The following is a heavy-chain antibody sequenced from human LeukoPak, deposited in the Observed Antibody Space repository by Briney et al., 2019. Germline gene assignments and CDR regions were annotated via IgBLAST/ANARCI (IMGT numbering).Heavy chain of an antibody. CDR1: GFTFSNYH. D-gene: IGHD2-21*02. CDR2: ISRSSDDI. J-gene: IGHJ4*02. Sequence: PGGSLRLSCVASGFTFSNYHMNWVRQAPGKGLEWVSSISRSSDDIYYADSVKGRVTVSRDNGKNSLFLQMNSLRAEETAVYYCARTEFCGGDCHLDYWGQGTLVTVSS. CDR3: ARTEFCGGDCHLDY. V-gene: IGHV3-21*01.